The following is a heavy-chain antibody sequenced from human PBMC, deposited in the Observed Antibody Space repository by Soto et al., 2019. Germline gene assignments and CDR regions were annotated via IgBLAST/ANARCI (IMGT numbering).Heavy chain of an antibody. V-gene: IGHV1-46*01. J-gene: IGHJ4*02. CDR2: INPNGSRT. CDR1: GYTFTSYY. D-gene: IGHD3-22*01. CDR3: ATQIGPVY. Sequence: QVQLVQSGAEVKKPGASVNISCKTSGYTFTSYYLHWVRQAPGQGLEWMGLINPNGSRTTSAQNFQGRVTMTRDTSANTVYMELGSLRSDDTAVYYCATQIGPVYWGQGTPVTVSS.